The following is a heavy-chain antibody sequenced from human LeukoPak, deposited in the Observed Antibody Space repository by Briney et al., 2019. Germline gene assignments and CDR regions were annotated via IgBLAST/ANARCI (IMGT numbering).Heavy chain of an antibody. V-gene: IGHV1-46*01. J-gene: IGHJ4*02. CDR2: INPSGGST. D-gene: IGHD1-26*01. Sequence: ASVKVSCKASGYTFTSYYMHWVPQAPGQGLEWMGIINPSGGSTSYAQKFQGRVTMTRDTSTSTVYMELSSLRSEDTSVYYCARDLTSGTAFDYWGQGTLVTVSS. CDR3: ARDLTSGTAFDY. CDR1: GYTFTSYY.